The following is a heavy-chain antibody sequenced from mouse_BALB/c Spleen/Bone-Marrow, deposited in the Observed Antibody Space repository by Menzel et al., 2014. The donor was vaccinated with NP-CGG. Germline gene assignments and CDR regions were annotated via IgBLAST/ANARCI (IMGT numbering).Heavy chain of an antibody. V-gene: IGHV14-3*02. CDR2: IDPANGNT. D-gene: IGHD2-3*01. J-gene: IGHJ4*01. CDR1: GFNIKDTY. Sequence: AQLKESGAELVKPGASVKLSCTASGFNIKDTYMHWVKQRPGQSLEWIGRIDPANGNTKYDPKFQGKATITADTSSNTAYLQLSGLTSEDTAVYYCARNGYYVYYYAMDYWGQGTSVTVPP. CDR3: ARNGYYVYYYAMDY.